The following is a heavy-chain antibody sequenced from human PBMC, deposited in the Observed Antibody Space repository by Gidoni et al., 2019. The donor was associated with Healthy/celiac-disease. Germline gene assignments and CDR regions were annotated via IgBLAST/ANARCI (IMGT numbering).Heavy chain of an antibody. J-gene: IGHJ6*02. CDR3: ARDREPSSGWYRYYYGMDV. CDR2: SSSSSSYT. D-gene: IGHD6-19*01. CDR1: GFPFRDYY. Sequence: QVPLVASGGVLVQPGVSLRLSCASSGFPFRDYYMRWIRQAPGKGLEWVAYSSSSSSYTNDADSVKGRFTISRDNAKNSLYLQMNSLRAEDTAVYYCARDREPSSGWYRYYYGMDVWGQGTTVTVSS. V-gene: IGHV3-11*05.